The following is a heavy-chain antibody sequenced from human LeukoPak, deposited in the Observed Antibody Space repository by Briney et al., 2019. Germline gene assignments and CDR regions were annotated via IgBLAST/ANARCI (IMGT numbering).Heavy chain of an antibody. Sequence: PGGALRLSCATSGLTFSNSGMSWVRQAPGKGLEWVSSIGGSNTNTYYADSVKGRFTISRDNSKSTVSLQMSSLRAEDTAVYYCARSLRVRGVPDYMDVWGKGTTVTISS. CDR2: IGGSNTNT. CDR3: ARSLRVRGVPDYMDV. J-gene: IGHJ6*03. D-gene: IGHD3-10*01. CDR1: GLTFSNSG. V-gene: IGHV3-23*01.